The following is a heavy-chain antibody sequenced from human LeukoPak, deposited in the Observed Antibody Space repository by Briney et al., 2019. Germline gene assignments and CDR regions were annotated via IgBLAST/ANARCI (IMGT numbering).Heavy chain of an antibody. V-gene: IGHV5-51*01. D-gene: IGHD6-13*01. J-gene: IGHJ5*02. Sequence: SLKIXCKGSXYSFTSYWIGWVRQMPGKGLEWMGIIYPGDSDTRYSPSFQGQVTISADKSISTAYLQWSSLKASDTAMYYCARHLYSSSWYWFDPWGQGTLVTVSS. CDR2: IYPGDSDT. CDR3: ARHLYSSSWYWFDP. CDR1: XYSFTSYW.